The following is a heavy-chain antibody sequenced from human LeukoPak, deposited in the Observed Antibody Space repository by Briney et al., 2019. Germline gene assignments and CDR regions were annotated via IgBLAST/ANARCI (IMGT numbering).Heavy chain of an antibody. D-gene: IGHD1-26*01. Sequence: PSDTLSLTCAVCGGSLSGYYWMWIRQPRGKGREGIGDINHSGSTNSNQSLKSRVTISVDTSKNHFSLKLSSVTAADTAVYYCASFIVGARHAFDIWGQGTMVTVSS. J-gene: IGHJ3*02. CDR3: ASFIVGARHAFDI. V-gene: IGHV4-34*01. CDR2: INHSGST. CDR1: GGSLSGYY.